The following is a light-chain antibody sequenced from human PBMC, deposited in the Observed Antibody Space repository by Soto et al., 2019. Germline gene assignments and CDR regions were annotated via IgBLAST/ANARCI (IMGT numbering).Light chain of an antibody. CDR2: ENN. V-gene: IGLV1-51*02. J-gene: IGLJ1*01. Sequence: QSVLTQPPSVSAPPGQKVTISCSGSSSNIGNNYVSWYQQLPGTAPKLLIYENNKRPSGIPDRFSGSKSGTSATLGITGLQTGDEADYYCGTWDSSLSAFYVFGTGTKVTVL. CDR3: GTWDSSLSAFYV. CDR1: SSNIGNNY.